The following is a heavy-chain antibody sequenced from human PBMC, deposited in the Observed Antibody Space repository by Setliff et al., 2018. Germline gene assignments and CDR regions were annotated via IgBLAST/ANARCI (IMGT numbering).Heavy chain of an antibody. D-gene: IGHD5-12*01. CDR3: AREGVDIRSSTDYRYYMDV. J-gene: IGHJ6*03. CDR2: TIPMFGSA. V-gene: IGHV1-69*05. CDR1: GGTFRSYG. Sequence: GASVKVSCKASGGTFRSYGISWVRQAPGQGLAWMGGTIPMFGSANYAQKFQGRVTIITDEFTGTAYMELSSLRTEDTAVYYCAREGVDIRSSTDYRYYMDVWGKGTTVTV.